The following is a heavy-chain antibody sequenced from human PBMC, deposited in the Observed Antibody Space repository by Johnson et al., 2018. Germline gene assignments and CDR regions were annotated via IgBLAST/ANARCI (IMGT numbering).Heavy chain of an antibody. CDR1: GFTFSSYS. V-gene: IGHV3-21*01. J-gene: IGHJ6*02. D-gene: IGHD5-18*01. Sequence: VQLVESGGGLAKPGGSLRLACAASGFTFSSYSMNWVRQAPGKGLEWVSSISSSSSYIYYADSVKGRFPISSDNAKNSLYLQMNSLRAEDTAVYYWASGYSYGYDYYYGMDVWGQGTTVTVSS. CDR3: ASGYSYGYDYYYGMDV. CDR2: ISSSSSYI.